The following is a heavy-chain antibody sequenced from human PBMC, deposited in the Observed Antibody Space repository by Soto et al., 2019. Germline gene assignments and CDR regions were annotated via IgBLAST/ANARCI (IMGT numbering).Heavy chain of an antibody. J-gene: IGHJ4*02. Sequence: SETLSLTCTVSGGSISSSSYYWGWIRQPPGKGLEWIGSIYYSGSTYYNPSLKSRVTISVDTSKNQFSLKLSSVTAADTAVYYCARLRYCSGGSCYQPPRYRWGQGTLVTVSS. CDR1: GGSISSSSYY. CDR3: ARLRYCSGGSCYQPPRYR. CDR2: IYYSGST. V-gene: IGHV4-39*01. D-gene: IGHD2-15*01.